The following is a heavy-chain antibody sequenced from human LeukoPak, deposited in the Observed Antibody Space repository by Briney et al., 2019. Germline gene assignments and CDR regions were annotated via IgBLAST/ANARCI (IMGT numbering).Heavy chain of an antibody. CDR2: ISDDGRHN. CDR3: AKDFFRIQVATNFDY. D-gene: IGHD5-12*01. Sequence: GGSLRLSCAASGFTFSTYAMNWVRQAPGKGLEWVAVISDDGRHNYYADSVKGRFTISRDNSKSTLYLQMNSLRAEDTAVYYCAKDFFRIQVATNFDYWGQGTLVTVSS. CDR1: GFTFSTYA. V-gene: IGHV3-30*04. J-gene: IGHJ4*02.